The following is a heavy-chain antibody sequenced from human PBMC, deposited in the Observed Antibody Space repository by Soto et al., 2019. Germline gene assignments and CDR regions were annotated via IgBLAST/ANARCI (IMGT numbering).Heavy chain of an antibody. CDR2: IYYSGST. D-gene: IGHD3-10*01. CDR3: ARDIPSQHYYGSGWVGFDP. CDR1: GGSISSGGYY. J-gene: IGHJ5*02. Sequence: TSETLSLTCTVSGGSISSGGYYWSWIRQHPGKGLEWIGYIYYSGSTYYNPSLKSRVTISVDTSKNQFSLKLSSVTAADTAVYYCARDIPSQHYYGSGWVGFDPWGQGTLVTVSS. V-gene: IGHV4-31*03.